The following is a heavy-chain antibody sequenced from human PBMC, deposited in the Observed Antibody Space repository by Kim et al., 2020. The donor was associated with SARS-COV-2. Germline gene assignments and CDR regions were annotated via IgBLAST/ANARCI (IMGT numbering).Heavy chain of an antibody. V-gene: IGHV4-39*01. D-gene: IGHD3-22*01. Sequence: SETLSLTCTVSGGSISSSSYYWGWIRQPPGKGLEWIGSIYYSGSTYYNPSLKSRVTISVDTSKNQFSLKLSSVTAADTAVYYCASLLAKYYYDSSGYYWGQGTLVTVSS. J-gene: IGHJ4*02. CDR1: GGSISSSSYY. CDR2: IYYSGST. CDR3: ASLLAKYYYDSSGYY.